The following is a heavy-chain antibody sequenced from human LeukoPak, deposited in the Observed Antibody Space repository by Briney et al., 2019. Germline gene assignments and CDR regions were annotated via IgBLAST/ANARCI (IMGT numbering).Heavy chain of an antibody. J-gene: IGHJ6*03. Sequence: ASVKVSRKASGYTFISYDINWMRQATGQGLEWMGWMNPNSGNAGYAPKFQGRVTLTRNTSTSTAYMELSSLRSEDTAIYYCARRAMAYFYMDVWGKGTTVTVSS. CDR2: MNPNSGNA. CDR3: ARRAMAYFYMDV. V-gene: IGHV1-8*03. D-gene: IGHD5-18*01. CDR1: GYTFISYD.